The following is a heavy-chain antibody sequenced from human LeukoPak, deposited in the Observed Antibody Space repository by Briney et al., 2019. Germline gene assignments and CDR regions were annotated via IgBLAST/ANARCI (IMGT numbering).Heavy chain of an antibody. J-gene: IGHJ4*02. CDR3: ARTPLTQLEPDYFDS. D-gene: IGHD1-1*01. V-gene: IGHV3-7*01. CDR2: IKPDGTEK. Sequence: GGSLRLSCAASGFAFSNYWITWVRQAPGKGLQWVANIKPDGTEKNYVDSVKGRFTISRDNAKNSVYLQLNSLRVDDTALYYCARTPLTQLEPDYFDSWGQGTLVSVS. CDR1: GFAFSNYW.